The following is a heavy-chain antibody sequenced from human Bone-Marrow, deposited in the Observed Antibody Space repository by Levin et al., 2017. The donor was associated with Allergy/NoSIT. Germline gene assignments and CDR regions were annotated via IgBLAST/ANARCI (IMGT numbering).Heavy chain of an antibody. CDR1: GYSFTSYW. Sequence: PGESLKISCKGSGYSFTSYWIGWVRQMPGKGLEWMGIIYPGDSDTRYSPSFQGQVTISADKSISTAYLQWSSLKASDTAMYYCARRAYYEVHPFDPWGQGTLVTVSS. J-gene: IGHJ5*02. V-gene: IGHV5-51*01. CDR2: IYPGDSDT. CDR3: ARRAYYEVHPFDP. D-gene: IGHD1-26*01.